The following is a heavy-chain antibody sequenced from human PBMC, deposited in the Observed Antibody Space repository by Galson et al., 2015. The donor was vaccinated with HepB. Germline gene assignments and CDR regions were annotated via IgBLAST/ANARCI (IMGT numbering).Heavy chain of an antibody. J-gene: IGHJ4*02. V-gene: IGHV5-10-1*04. Sequence: QSGAEVKKPGESLRISCKGSGYSFTSYWISWVRQVPGKGLEWMGKIDPSDSYTNYSPSFQGQVTISADKSISTAYLQWSSLKASDTAMYYCARLWASYGDQEYYFDYWGQGTLVTVSS. CDR3: ARLWASYGDQEYYFDY. CDR1: GYSFTSYW. CDR2: IDPSDSYT. D-gene: IGHD4-17*01.